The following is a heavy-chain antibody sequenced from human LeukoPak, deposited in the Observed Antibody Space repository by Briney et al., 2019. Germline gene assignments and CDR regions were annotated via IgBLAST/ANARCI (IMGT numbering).Heavy chain of an antibody. CDR1: GFTFSSYE. J-gene: IGHJ5*02. Sequence: GGSLRLSCAASGFTFSSYEMNWVRQAPGKGLEWISYISSGSYIVYYADSVEGRFTISRDNVRSTLYLNMTSLRAEDTAVCYCARAFDWELPDNWFDPWGQGTLVTVSS. CDR3: ARAFDWELPDNWFDP. V-gene: IGHV3-48*03. D-gene: IGHD2-2*01. CDR2: ISSGSYIV.